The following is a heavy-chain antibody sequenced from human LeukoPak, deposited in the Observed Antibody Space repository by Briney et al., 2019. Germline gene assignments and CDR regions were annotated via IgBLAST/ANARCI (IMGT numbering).Heavy chain of an antibody. CDR3: ARDRGSYVPLDY. V-gene: IGHV3-48*02. CDR1: GFTLSSYS. Sequence: PGGSLRLSCVASGFTLSSYSMNWVRQAPGKGLEWVSYIASSSSTIHYADSVKGRFTISRDNAKNPLYLQMNSLGDEDTAVYYCARDRGSYVPLDYWGQGTLVTVSS. J-gene: IGHJ4*02. CDR2: IASSSSTI. D-gene: IGHD3-16*01.